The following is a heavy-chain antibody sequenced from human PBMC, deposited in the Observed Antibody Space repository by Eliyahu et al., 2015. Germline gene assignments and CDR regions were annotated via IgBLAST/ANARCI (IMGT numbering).Heavy chain of an antibody. J-gene: IGHJ5*02. CDR2: INPNSGGT. CDR3: ARDLGGSIVVVPAAKGWFDP. Sequence: QVQLVQSGAEXXKPGASVKVSCXASGYTFTGYXMXWVRQAPGQGLEWMGWINPNSGGTNYAQKFQGRVTMXRDTSISTAYMELSRLRSDDTAVYYCARDLGGSIVVVPAAKGWFDPWGQGTLVTVSS. D-gene: IGHD2-2*01. CDR1: GYTFTGYX. V-gene: IGHV1-2*02.